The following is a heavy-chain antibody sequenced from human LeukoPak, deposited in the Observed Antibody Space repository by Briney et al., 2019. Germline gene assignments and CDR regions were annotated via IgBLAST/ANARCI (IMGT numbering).Heavy chain of an antibody. D-gene: IGHD3-10*01. V-gene: IGHV3-23*01. CDR2: ISGSGGST. CDR1: GFTFSSYA. J-gene: IGHJ3*02. Sequence: GGSLRLSCAASGFTFSSYAMSWVRQAPGKGLEWVSAISGSGGSTYYADSVKGRFTISRDNSKNTLYLQMNSLRAEDTAVYYCAKDLARFGEREDAFDIWGQGTMVTVSS. CDR3: AKDLARFGEREDAFDI.